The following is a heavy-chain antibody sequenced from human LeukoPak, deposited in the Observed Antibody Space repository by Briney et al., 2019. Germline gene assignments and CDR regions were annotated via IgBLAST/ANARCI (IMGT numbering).Heavy chain of an antibody. CDR3: ASRPYDSSGYYLY. CDR2: TSGSGSTT. CDR1: GFTFSDFY. D-gene: IGHD3-22*01. J-gene: IGHJ4*02. Sequence: RSGGSLRLSCAASGFTFSDFYMGWIRQAPGKGLEWISYTSGSGSTTYYGDSVKGRFTISRDNAKNSLYLQMNSLRAEDTAVYYCASRPYDSSGYYLYWGQGTLVTVSS. V-gene: IGHV3-11*04.